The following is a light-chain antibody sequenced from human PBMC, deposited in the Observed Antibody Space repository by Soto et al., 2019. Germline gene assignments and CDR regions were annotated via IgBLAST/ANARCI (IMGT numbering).Light chain of an antibody. J-gene: IGKJ5*01. V-gene: IGKV3-11*01. CDR2: DAS. CDR3: QQRNSWPPIT. CDR1: QSVRTY. Sequence: EIVVTQSPVTLSVSPGATAPLSCRASQSVRTYLAWYQVKPGQAPRLLIYDASSRASGVPARFSGSGSGTDFTLTISSLEPEDFALYYCQQRNSWPPITFGQGTRLEIK.